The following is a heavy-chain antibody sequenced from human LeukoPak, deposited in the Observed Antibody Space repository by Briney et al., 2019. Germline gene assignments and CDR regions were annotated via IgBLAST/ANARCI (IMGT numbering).Heavy chain of an antibody. Sequence: GGSLRLSCAASGFTFSSHWMRWVRQAPGKGLEWVATIKEDGSDKFYVDSVNGRFTISRDNPMNSLYLQMNSLRAEDTAVYYCARVGNSRAVDIWGQGTMVTVSS. CDR2: IKEDGSDK. D-gene: IGHD2-21*01. CDR3: ARVGNSRAVDI. CDR1: GFTFSSHW. J-gene: IGHJ3*02. V-gene: IGHV3-7*01.